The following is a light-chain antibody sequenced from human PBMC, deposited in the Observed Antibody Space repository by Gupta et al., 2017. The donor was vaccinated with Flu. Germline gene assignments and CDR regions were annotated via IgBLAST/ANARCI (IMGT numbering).Light chain of an antibody. CDR3: QRDT. J-gene: IGKJ5*01. V-gene: IGKV1-9*01. Sequence: QLTQSPSFLAASVGDRVTITCRARQDISNYVAGYKQKPGKAPKLLIYAASMLQDGVQSRXGGXGSGTEXTITINSLQPEDFGTDYCQRDTFGXGTRLEIK. CDR2: AAS. CDR1: QDISNY.